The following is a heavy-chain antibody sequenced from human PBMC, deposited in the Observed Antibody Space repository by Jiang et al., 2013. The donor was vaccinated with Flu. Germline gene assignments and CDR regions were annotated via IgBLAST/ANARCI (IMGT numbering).Heavy chain of an antibody. CDR3: ARGPRIETYYYGSGSSNWFDP. D-gene: IGHD3-10*01. CDR2: INHSGST. J-gene: IGHJ5*02. Sequence: TLSLTCAVYGGSFSGYYWSWIRQPPGKGLEWIGEINHSGSTNYNPSLKSRVTISVDTSKNQFSLKLSSVTAADTAVYYCARGPRIETYYYGSGSSNWFDPWGQGTLVTVSS. V-gene: IGHV4-34*01. CDR1: GGSFSGYY.